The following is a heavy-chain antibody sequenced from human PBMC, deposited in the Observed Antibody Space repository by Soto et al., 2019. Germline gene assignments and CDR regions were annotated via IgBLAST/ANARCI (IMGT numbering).Heavy chain of an antibody. J-gene: IGHJ6*02. CDR3: AREGTVSV. CDR2: ISYSGST. CDR1: GGSISSYF. V-gene: IGHV4-59*01. Sequence: PSETLSLTCTVSGGSISSYFWSWNRQPPGKGLEWIGSISYSGSTNYNPSLKSRVTISVDPSKNEFSLKMGSVTAADTAVYYCAREGTVSVWGQGTTVTVSS. D-gene: IGHD4-17*01.